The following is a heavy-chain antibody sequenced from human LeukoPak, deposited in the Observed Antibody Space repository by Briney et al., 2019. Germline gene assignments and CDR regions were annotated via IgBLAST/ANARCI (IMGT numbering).Heavy chain of an antibody. CDR3: AKEFFRYSSGLLDY. D-gene: IGHD6-19*01. V-gene: IGHV3-23*01. CDR1: GFTFSSYG. J-gene: IGHJ4*02. CDR2: ISGSGGST. Sequence: PGGSLRLSCAASGFTFSSYGLHWVRQAPGKGLEWVSAISGSGGSTYYADSVKGRFTISRDNSKNTLYLQMNSLRAEDTAVYYCAKEFFRYSSGLLDYWGQGTLVTVSS.